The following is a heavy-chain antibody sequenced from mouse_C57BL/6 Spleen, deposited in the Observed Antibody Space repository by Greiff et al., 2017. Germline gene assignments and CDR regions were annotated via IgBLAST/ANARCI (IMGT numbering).Heavy chain of an antibody. V-gene: IGHV1-39*01. CDR2: INPNYGTT. CDR3: ARGGANWDLYYAMDY. CDR1: GYSFTDYN. Sequence: VQLKQSGPELVKPGASVKISCKASGYSFTDYNMNWVKQSNGKSLEWIGVINPNYGTTSYNQKFKGKATLTVDQSSSTAYMQLNSLTSEDSAVYYCARGGANWDLYYAMDYWGQGTSVTVSS. D-gene: IGHD4-1*01. J-gene: IGHJ4*01.